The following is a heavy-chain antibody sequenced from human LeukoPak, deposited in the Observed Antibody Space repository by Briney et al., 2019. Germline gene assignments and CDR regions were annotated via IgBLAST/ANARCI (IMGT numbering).Heavy chain of an antibody. CDR1: GFTFSSYE. CDR3: ARVGRSSGSFDY. J-gene: IGHJ4*02. CDR2: ISSSGSTI. V-gene: IGHV3-48*03. Sequence: PGGSLRLSCAASGFTFSSYEMNWVRQAPGKGLEWVSYISSSGSTIYYADSVKGRFTISRDNAKNSLYLQMNSLRAEDTAVYYCARVGRSSGSFDYWGQRTLVTVSS. D-gene: IGHD6-19*01.